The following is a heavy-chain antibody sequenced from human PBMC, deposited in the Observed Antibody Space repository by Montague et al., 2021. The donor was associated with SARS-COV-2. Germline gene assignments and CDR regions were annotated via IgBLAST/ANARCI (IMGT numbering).Heavy chain of an antibody. CDR2: IYHSGST. CDR1: GYSISSGYY. J-gene: IGHJ6*02. CDR3: ARDPWRITIFGVVTRYGMDV. V-gene: IGHV4-38-2*02. Sequence: SETLSLTCTVSGYSISSGYYWGWIRQPPGKGLEWIGSIYHSGSTXXNPSLKSRVTISVDTSKNQFSLKLSSVTAADTAVYYCARDPWRITIFGVVTRYGMDVWGQGTTVTVSS. D-gene: IGHD3-3*01.